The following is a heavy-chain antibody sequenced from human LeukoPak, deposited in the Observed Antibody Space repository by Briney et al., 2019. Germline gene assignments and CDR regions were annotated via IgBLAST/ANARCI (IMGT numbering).Heavy chain of an antibody. Sequence: GGSLRLSCAASGFTFDDYAMHWVRQAPGKGLEWVSLISWDGGSTYYADSVKGRFTISRDNSKNSLYLQMNSLRAEDTALYYCAKDKDFDSSGWSSSFDYWGQGTLVTVSS. CDR3: AKDKDFDSSGWSSSFDY. J-gene: IGHJ4*02. D-gene: IGHD6-19*01. CDR1: GFTFDDYA. V-gene: IGHV3-43D*04. CDR2: ISWDGGST.